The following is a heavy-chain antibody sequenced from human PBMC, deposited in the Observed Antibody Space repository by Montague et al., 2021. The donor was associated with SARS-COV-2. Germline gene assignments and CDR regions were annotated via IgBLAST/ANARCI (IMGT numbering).Heavy chain of an antibody. Sequence: TLSLTCTVSGGSISSGSYNWIWIRQPAGKGLVWIVRNYTSGTTDYSFYLKIRVTISVDTSKNQFSLKLTSVTAADTAVYYCARAPSGSWAHLDNWGQGSLVTVSS. CDR2: NYTSGTT. CDR1: GGSISSGSYN. CDR3: ARAPSGSWAHLDN. D-gene: IGHD5-12*01. V-gene: IGHV4-61*02. J-gene: IGHJ4*02.